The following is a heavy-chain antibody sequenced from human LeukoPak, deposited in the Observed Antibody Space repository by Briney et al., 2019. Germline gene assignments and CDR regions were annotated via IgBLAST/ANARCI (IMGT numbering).Heavy chain of an antibody. CDR2: INEDGSGK. CDR1: GFTFSRYW. Sequence: GGSLRLSCAASGFTFSRYWMSWVRQAPGKGLEWVANINEDGSGKNYVDSVKGRFTISRDNAKNSLYLEMNSLTAEDTAVYYCARDFEAIDYWGQGTLVTVSS. V-gene: IGHV3-7*01. J-gene: IGHJ4*02. CDR3: ARDFEAIDY.